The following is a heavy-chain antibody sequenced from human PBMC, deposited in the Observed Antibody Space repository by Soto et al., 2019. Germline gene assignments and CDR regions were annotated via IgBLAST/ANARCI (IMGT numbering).Heavy chain of an antibody. CDR2: IIPIFGTA. V-gene: IGHV1-69*01. CDR1: GGTFSSYA. CDR3: ARDRGYYGSGSYYDYYYYGMDV. Sequence: QVQLVQSGAEVKKPGSSVKVSCKASGGTFSSYAISWVRQAPGQGLEWMGGIIPIFGTANYAQKFQGRVTITADESTSTAYMELSSLRSEDTAVYYCARDRGYYGSGSYYDYYYYGMDVWGQGTTVTVSS. D-gene: IGHD3-10*01. J-gene: IGHJ6*02.